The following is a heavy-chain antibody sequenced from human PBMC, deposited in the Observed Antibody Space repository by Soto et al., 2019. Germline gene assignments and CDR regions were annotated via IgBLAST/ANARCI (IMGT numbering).Heavy chain of an antibody. V-gene: IGHV4-4*07. Sequence: QVQLQESGPGLVKPSETLSLTCTISGGSISSYYWSSIRQPAGKGLEWIGRIYTSGSTNYNPSLKRRVPMSVDTSKNQFSLKLSSVTAADTAVYYCARAMDDFWSGYSANWFDPWGQGTVVTVSS. CDR2: IYTSGST. D-gene: IGHD3-3*01. CDR1: GGSISSYY. J-gene: IGHJ5*02. CDR3: ARAMDDFWSGYSANWFDP.